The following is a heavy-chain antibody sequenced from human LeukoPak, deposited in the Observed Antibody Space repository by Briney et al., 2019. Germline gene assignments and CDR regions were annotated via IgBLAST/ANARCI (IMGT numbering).Heavy chain of an antibody. V-gene: IGHV5-51*01. Sequence: GESLKISCKGSGYSFTSYWIGWVRQMPGKGLEWMGIIYPGDSDTRYSPSFQGQVTISADKSVSTAYLQWSSLKASDTAMYYCARRLRTTVTTYAFDIWGQGTMVTVSS. CDR3: ARRLRTTVTTYAFDI. CDR1: GYSFTSYW. CDR2: IYPGDSDT. J-gene: IGHJ3*02. D-gene: IGHD4-17*01.